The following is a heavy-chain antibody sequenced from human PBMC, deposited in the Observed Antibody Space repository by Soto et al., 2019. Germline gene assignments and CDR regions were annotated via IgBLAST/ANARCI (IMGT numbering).Heavy chain of an antibody. CDR2: IYPGDSDT. Sequence: HGESLKISCKGSGYSFTSYWIGWVRQMPGKGLEWMGIIYPGDSDTRYSPSFQGQVTISADKSISTAYLQWSSLKASDTAMYYCARQLLVGAAAGTLDAFDIWGQGTMVTVS. J-gene: IGHJ3*02. V-gene: IGHV5-51*01. CDR1: GYSFTSYW. CDR3: ARQLLVGAAAGTLDAFDI. D-gene: IGHD6-13*01.